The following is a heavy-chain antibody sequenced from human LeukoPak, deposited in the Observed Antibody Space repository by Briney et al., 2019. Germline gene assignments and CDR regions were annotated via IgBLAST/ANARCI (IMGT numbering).Heavy chain of an antibody. CDR1: GFTLNDYA. V-gene: IGHV3-9*01. Sequence: PGGSLRLSCAGSGFTLNDYAMHWVRQTPGKGLGWVSCISWNSGNIAYADFVGGRFTISRDNAKNSLSLQMNSLSDEDTAVYYCAKDAYGGATFFYYMDVWGKGTTVTVSS. J-gene: IGHJ6*03. CDR2: ISWNSGNI. D-gene: IGHD2/OR15-2a*01. CDR3: AKDAYGGATFFYYMDV.